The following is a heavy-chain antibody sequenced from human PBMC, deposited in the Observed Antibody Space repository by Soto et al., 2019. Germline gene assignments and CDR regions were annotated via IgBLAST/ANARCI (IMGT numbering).Heavy chain of an antibody. Sequence: GGSLRLSCAASGFSVSSNYMSWVRQAPGKGVEWVSVLYSGGYTYYADAVKGRFSISRDNSKSTLYLQMNNLTVEDTAVYYCAGGQVRAFFDYWGQGTPVTVSS. CDR3: AGGQVRAFFDY. J-gene: IGHJ4*02. D-gene: IGHD3-10*01. V-gene: IGHV3-66*01. CDR2: LYSGGYT. CDR1: GFSVSSNY.